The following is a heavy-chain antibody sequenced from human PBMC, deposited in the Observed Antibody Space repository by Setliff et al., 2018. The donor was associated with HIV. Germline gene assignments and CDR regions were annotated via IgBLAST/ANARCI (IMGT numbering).Heavy chain of an antibody. J-gene: IGHJ5*02. Sequence: SETLSLTCDVSGSFISTAYYWGWIRQPPGKGLEWIGSIFHTGNTYYNPSLKSRVSISVDTSKNQFSLKMTSVTAADTALYYCSNWNTTIDEDAWGQGTLVTVSS. CDR1: GSFISTAYY. CDR2: IFHTGNT. D-gene: IGHD5-18*01. CDR3: SNWNTTIDEDA. V-gene: IGHV4-38-2*01.